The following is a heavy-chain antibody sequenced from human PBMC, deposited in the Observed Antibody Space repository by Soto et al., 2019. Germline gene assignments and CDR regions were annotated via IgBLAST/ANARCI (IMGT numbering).Heavy chain of an antibody. V-gene: IGHV3-33*01. CDR1: GITFRNYG. J-gene: IGHJ4*02. CDR3: ATSHPGVLIDY. CDR2: IWYDGSNK. Sequence: QVQLVESGGGVVQPGRSLRLSCAAAGITFRNYGMHWVRQAPGKGLEWVAIIWYDGSNKYYADSVKGRFTVSRDNSKNTLYLQMNSLRAEDTAVYYCATSHPGVLIDYWGPRTLVIVSS. D-gene: IGHD3-9*01.